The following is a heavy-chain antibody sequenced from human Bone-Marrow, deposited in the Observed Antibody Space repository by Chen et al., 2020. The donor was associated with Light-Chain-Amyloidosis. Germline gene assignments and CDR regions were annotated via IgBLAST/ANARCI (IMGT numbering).Heavy chain of an antibody. Sequence: QVQLVQSGAEVMKPGASVKVSCKASGYTFTSYDINWVRQATGQGLEWMGWMNPNSGNTGYAQKFQGRVTMTRNTSISTAYMELSSLRSEDTAVYYCARESYDILTGYYYGMDVWGQGTTVTVSS. CDR3: ARESYDILTGYYYGMDV. CDR1: GYTFTSYD. J-gene: IGHJ6*02. V-gene: IGHV1-8*01. CDR2: MNPNSGNT. D-gene: IGHD3-9*01.